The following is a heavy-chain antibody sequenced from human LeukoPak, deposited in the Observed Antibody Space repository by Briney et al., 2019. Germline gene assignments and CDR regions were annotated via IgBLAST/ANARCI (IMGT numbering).Heavy chain of an antibody. J-gene: IGHJ4*02. CDR2: ISYDGSNK. V-gene: IGHV3-30*18. CDR3: AKSPIYYDSSGYYYPYFDY. CDR1: GFTFSSYG. Sequence: GGSLRLSCAASGFTFSSYGMHWVRQAPGKGLGWVAVISYDGSNKYYADSVKGRFTISRDNSKNTLYLQMNSLRAEDTAVYYCAKSPIYYDSSGYYYPYFDYWGQGTLVTVSS. D-gene: IGHD3-22*01.